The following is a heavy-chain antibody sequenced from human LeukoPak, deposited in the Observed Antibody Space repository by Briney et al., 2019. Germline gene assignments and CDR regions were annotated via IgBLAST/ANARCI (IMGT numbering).Heavy chain of an antibody. CDR2: IWSDGTDE. CDR3: AKEDDYGDLFDY. Sequence: PGGSLRLSCVGSGFTFSSYGMHWVRQPPGKGLEWVAAIWSDGTDEFYSDSVKGRFTISRDNSKSTVYLQMNSLRAEDTAVYYCAKEDDYGDLFDYWGQGTLVTVSS. V-gene: IGHV3-33*06. D-gene: IGHD4-17*01. CDR1: GFTFSSYG. J-gene: IGHJ4*02.